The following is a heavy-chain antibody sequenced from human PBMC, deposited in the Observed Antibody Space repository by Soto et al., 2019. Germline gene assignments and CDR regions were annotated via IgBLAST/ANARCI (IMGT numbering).Heavy chain of an antibody. CDR1: GFTFRTYS. V-gene: IGHV3-23*01. J-gene: IGHJ4*02. CDR2: ITHDGTT. D-gene: IGHD4-17*01. Sequence: EVQRLESGRGAELPVGSLRLSCAASGFTFRTYSLSWVRQARGKGPEWVSGITHDGTTNYSDSVKGLFTISRDNSKNTVYLQMFSLTDEDTAVYYCAKDLRPDGAWDFDYWGQGTLVTVSS. CDR3: AKDLRPDGAWDFDY.